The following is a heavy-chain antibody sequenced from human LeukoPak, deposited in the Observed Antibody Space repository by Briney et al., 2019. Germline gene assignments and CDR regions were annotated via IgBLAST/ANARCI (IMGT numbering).Heavy chain of an antibody. Sequence: ASVKVSCKASGYTFTSYYMHWVRQAPGQGLEWMGIINPSGGSTSYAQKFQGRVTMTRDTSTSTVYIELSSLRSEDTAVYYCARDLITIFGVVNIDYWGQGTLVTVSS. J-gene: IGHJ4*02. CDR2: INPSGGST. D-gene: IGHD3-3*01. CDR1: GYTFTSYY. CDR3: ARDLITIFGVVNIDY. V-gene: IGHV1-46*01.